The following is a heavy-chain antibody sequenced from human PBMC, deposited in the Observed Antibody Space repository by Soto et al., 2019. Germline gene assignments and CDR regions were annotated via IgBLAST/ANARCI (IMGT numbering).Heavy chain of an antibody. CDR2: INHSGST. CDR1: GGSFSGYY. D-gene: IGHD3-22*01. Sequence: PSETLSLTCAVYGGSFSGYYWSWIRQPPGKGLEWIGEINHSGSTNYNPSLKSRVTISVDTSKNQFSLKLSSVTAADTAVYYCASAPPPRYYYDSSGYYYVGGYYFDYWGQGTLVTVSS. CDR3: ASAPPPRYYYDSSGYYYVGGYYFDY. V-gene: IGHV4-34*01. J-gene: IGHJ4*02.